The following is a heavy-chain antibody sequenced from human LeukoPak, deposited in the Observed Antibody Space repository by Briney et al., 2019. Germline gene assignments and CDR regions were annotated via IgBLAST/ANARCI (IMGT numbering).Heavy chain of an antibody. J-gene: IGHJ4*02. V-gene: IGHV3-23*01. Sequence: SGGSLRLSCAASGFTFSTYAMSWVRQAPGRGLESVSAISGSSDTTYYAGSVKGRFTISRDNSKNTLYLQMNSLRAEDTAVYYCANREGGYTYDPFDYWGQGTLVTVSS. D-gene: IGHD5-18*01. CDR2: ISGSSDTT. CDR3: ANREGGYTYDPFDY. CDR1: GFTFSTYA.